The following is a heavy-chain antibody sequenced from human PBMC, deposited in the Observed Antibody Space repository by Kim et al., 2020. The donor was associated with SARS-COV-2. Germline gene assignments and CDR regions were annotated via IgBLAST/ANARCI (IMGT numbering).Heavy chain of an antibody. Sequence: ASVKVSCKASGYTFTSYDINWVRQATGQGLEWMGWMNPNSGNTGYAQKFQGRVTMTRNNSISTTYMELSSLTSEETDACNCARGGNDYGDIWGYYCYGMD. J-gene: IGHJ6*01. CDR3: ARGGNDYGDIWGYYCYGMD. V-gene: IGHV1-8*01. D-gene: IGHD4-17*01. CDR2: MNPNSGNT. CDR1: GYTFTSYD.